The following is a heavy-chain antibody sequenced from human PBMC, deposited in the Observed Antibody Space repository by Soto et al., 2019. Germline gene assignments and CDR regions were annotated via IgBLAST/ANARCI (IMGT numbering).Heavy chain of an antibody. CDR3: ARVVTVNGYSSSWAPEVHYYGMDV. V-gene: IGHV1-69*13. CDR2: IIPIFGTA. J-gene: IGHJ6*02. Sequence: SVKVSCKASGGTFSSYAISWVRQAPGQGLEWTGGIIPIFGTANYAQKFQGRVTITADESTSTAYMELSSLRSEDTAVYYCARVVTVNGYSSSWAPEVHYYGMDVWGQGTTVTVSS. D-gene: IGHD6-13*01. CDR1: GGTFSSYA.